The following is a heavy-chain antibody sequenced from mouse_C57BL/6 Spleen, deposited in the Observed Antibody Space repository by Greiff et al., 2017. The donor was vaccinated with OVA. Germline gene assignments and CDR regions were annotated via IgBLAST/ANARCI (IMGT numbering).Heavy chain of an antibody. CDR1: GYTFTDYN. J-gene: IGHJ2*01. V-gene: IGHV1-22*01. Sequence: VQLQQSGPELVKPGASVKMSCKASGYTFTDYNMHWVKQSHGKSLEWIGYINPNNGGTSYNQKFKGKATLTVNKSSSTAYMELRSLTSEDSAVYYCAGYSNCGGYFDYWGQGTTLTVSS. CDR3: AGYSNCGGYFDY. CDR2: INPNNGGT. D-gene: IGHD2-5*01.